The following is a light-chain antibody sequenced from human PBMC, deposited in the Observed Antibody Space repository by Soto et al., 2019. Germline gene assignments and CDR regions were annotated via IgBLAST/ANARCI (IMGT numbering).Light chain of an antibody. Sequence: QSALTQPISVSGSPGQSITISCTGNSNDIGGYNYVSWYQQHPGKAPKLMIYEVNKRPSGVPDRFSGPKSGNTASLTVSGLQAEDEADYYCSSYAGSSNVFGTGTKLTVL. V-gene: IGLV2-8*01. J-gene: IGLJ1*01. CDR2: EVN. CDR1: SNDIGGYNY. CDR3: SSYAGSSNV.